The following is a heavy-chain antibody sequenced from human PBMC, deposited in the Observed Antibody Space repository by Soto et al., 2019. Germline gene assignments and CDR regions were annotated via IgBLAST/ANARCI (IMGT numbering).Heavy chain of an antibody. CDR1: GFTVGDYA. J-gene: IGHJ4*02. D-gene: IGHD5-18*01. Sequence: PGGSLRLSCTASGFTVGDYAMSWVRQAPGKGLEWVGFIRSKAYGGTTEYAAAVKGRFTISRDDSKCIAYLQMNSLKTQATAVYYCTTGRIQLWSVFDSWGQGTRGTVS. CDR2: IRSKAYGGTT. CDR3: TTGRIQLWSVFDS. V-gene: IGHV3-49*04.